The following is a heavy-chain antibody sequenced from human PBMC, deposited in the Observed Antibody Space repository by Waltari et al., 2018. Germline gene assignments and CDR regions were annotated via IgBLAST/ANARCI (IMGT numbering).Heavy chain of an antibody. CDR1: GFPFSKHI. D-gene: IGHD2-2*01. J-gene: IGHJ4*02. CDR2: LSYDGYSK. Sequence: PLVESGGGVVQPGRSLRLACAAAGFPFSKHIIHWVRRAPGKGLEWVAALSYDGYSKYYADSVKGRFTIAGDTSKTTVNLEMNSLTTEDTAVYYCAREGGTSGYSGYFDTWGQGTLVTVSA. V-gene: IGHV3-30-3*01. CDR3: AREGGTSGYSGYFDT.